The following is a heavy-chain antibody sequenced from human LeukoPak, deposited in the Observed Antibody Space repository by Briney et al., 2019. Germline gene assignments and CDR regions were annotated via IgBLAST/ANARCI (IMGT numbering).Heavy chain of an antibody. CDR3: ARSGRGTYYYFDY. CDR1: GYTFTSHG. J-gene: IGHJ4*02. Sequence: APVKVSCKASGYTFTSHGISWVRQAPGQGLEWMGWISGSNGNTNYAQKLQGRVTMTTDTSTGTAYMELRSLRSDDTAVYYCARSGRGTYYYFDYWGQGTLVTVSS. V-gene: IGHV1-18*01. D-gene: IGHD1-26*01. CDR2: ISGSNGNT.